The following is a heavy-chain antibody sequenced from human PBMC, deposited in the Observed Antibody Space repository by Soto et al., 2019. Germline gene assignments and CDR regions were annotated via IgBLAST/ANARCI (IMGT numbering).Heavy chain of an antibody. J-gene: IGHJ6*02. D-gene: IGHD6-19*01. Sequence: PGGSLRLSCAASGFTFSSYAMSWVRQAPGKGLEWVSAISGSGGSTYYADSVKGRFTISRDNAKNSLYLQINSLRAEDTAVYYCARDADASGWYHYGMDVWGQGTMVTAP. V-gene: IGHV3-23*01. CDR2: ISGSGGST. CDR3: ARDADASGWYHYGMDV. CDR1: GFTFSSYA.